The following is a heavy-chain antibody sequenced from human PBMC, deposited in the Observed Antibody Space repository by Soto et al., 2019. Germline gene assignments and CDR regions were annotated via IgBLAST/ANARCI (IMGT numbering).Heavy chain of an antibody. J-gene: IGHJ6*02. D-gene: IGHD3-10*01. Sequence: PSETLSLTCIVSGGSISSSSYYWGWIRQPPGKGLEWIGSIYYSGSTYYNPSLKSRVTISVDTSKNQFSLKLSSVTAADTAVYYCARAGARPYYYGMDVWGQGTTVTVSS. V-gene: IGHV4-39*07. CDR2: IYYSGST. CDR3: ARAGARPYYYGMDV. CDR1: GGSISSSSYY.